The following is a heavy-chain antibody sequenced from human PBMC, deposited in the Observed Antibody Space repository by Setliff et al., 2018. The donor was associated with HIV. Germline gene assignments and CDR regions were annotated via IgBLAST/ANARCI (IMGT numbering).Heavy chain of an antibody. V-gene: IGHV4-38-2*02. Sequence: SETLSLTCTVSGYSISSGYYWGWIRQPPGKGLEWIGNIYHHGTTYYYPSLKCRVTISLDTSNNQFSLNLNSVTAADTAIYYCARGGPTVAYGVDVWGQGTTVTVSS. CDR2: IYHHGTT. J-gene: IGHJ6*02. D-gene: IGHD4-17*01. CDR3: ARGGPTVAYGVDV. CDR1: GYSISSGYY.